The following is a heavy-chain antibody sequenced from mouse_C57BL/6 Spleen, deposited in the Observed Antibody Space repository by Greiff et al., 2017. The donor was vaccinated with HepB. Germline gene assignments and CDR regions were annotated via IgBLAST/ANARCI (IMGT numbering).Heavy chain of an antibody. Sequence: EVQLQQSGPGLVKPSQSLSLTCSVTGYSITSGYYWNWIRQFPGNKLEWMGYISYDGSNNYNPSLKNRISITRDTSKNQFFMKLNSVTTEDTATYYCARGTGTWYFDVWGPGTTVTVSS. CDR3: ARGTGTWYFDV. D-gene: IGHD4-1*01. CDR2: ISYDGSN. CDR1: GYSITSGYY. J-gene: IGHJ1*01. V-gene: IGHV3-6*01.